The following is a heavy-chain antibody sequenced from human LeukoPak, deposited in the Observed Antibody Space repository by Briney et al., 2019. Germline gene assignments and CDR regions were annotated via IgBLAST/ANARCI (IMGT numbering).Heavy chain of an antibody. CDR2: IKQDGSEK. V-gene: IGHV3-7*01. D-gene: IGHD3-10*01. Sequence: GGSLRLSCAASGFTFSSYGMSWVRQAPGKGLEWVANIKQDGSEKYYVDSVKGRFTISRDNAKNSLYLQMNSLRAEDTAVYYCARGLSYYGSGSYLGGYWGQGTLVTASS. J-gene: IGHJ4*02. CDR1: GFTFSSYG. CDR3: ARGLSYYGSGSYLGGY.